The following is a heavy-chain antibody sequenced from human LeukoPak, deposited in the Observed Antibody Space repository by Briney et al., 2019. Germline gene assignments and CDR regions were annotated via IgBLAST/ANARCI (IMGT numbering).Heavy chain of an antibody. V-gene: IGHV3-23*01. CDR2: ISGSGGTT. D-gene: IGHD1-26*01. Sequence: QPGGSVRLSCAVSGFTFSSYAMSWVRQAPGKGLEWVSVISGSGGTTYYSDSVKGRFTISRDNSKNTLYLQTNILRAGNTVVYYCVLVGLPIVGARKAIWDGGQEGLVTVSS. CDR1: GFTFSSYA. J-gene: IGHJ4*02. CDR3: VLVGLPIVGARKAIWD.